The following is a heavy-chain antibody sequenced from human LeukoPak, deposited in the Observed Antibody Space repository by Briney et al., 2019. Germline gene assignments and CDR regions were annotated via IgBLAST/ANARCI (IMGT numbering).Heavy chain of an antibody. CDR1: RFTFSSYA. CDR2: ISSNGGST. V-gene: IGHV3-64D*09. CDR3: VKDGEGYCTNGVCNWFDP. Sequence: PGGSLRLSCSASRFTFSSYAMHWVRQAPGKGLEYVSAISSNGGSTYYADSVEGRFTISRDNSKNTLYLQMSSLRAEDTAVYYCVKDGEGYCTNGVCNWFDPWGQGTLVTVSS. D-gene: IGHD2-8*01. J-gene: IGHJ5*02.